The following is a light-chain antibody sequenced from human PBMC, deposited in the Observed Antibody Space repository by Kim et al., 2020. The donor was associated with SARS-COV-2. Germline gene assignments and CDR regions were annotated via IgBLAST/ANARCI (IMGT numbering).Light chain of an antibody. V-gene: IGKV1-5*01. Sequence: DIQMTQSPSTLSASVGDRVTITCRASQGIRSWLAWYQQKPGKAPSLLIYDASSLETGVPSRFSGSGSGTEFTLTISSLQPDDFAAYYCQQYNTYSWTFGQGTKLEI. CDR1: QGIRSW. CDR3: QQYNTYSWT. CDR2: DAS. J-gene: IGKJ1*01.